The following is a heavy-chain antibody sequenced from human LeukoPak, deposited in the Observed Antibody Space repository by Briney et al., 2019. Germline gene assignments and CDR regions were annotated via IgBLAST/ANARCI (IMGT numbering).Heavy chain of an antibody. J-gene: IGHJ6*02. Sequence: TSETLSLTCAVYGGSFSGYYWSWIRQPPGKGLEWIGEINHSGSTNYNPSLKSRVTISVDTSKNQFSLKLSSVTAADTAVYYCARGRGGYGRYYYYYGMDVWGQGTTVTVSS. CDR3: ARGRGGYGRYYYYYGMDV. V-gene: IGHV4-34*01. D-gene: IGHD5-12*01. CDR2: INHSGST. CDR1: GGSFSGYY.